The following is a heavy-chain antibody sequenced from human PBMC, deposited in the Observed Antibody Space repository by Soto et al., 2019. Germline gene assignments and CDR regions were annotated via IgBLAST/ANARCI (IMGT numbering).Heavy chain of an antibody. J-gene: IGHJ4*02. CDR2: ISGSGLST. Sequence: PGGSLRLSCVASGFVFSSYSMNWVRQAPGKGLEWVSSISGSGLSTYYADSVKGRFTISRDNSKNTVSLQMDSLRAEDTARYYCAKEYSAESYYPLDVWGLGTLVTVSS. CDR3: AKEYSAESYYPLDV. CDR1: GFVFSSYS. V-gene: IGHV3-23*01. D-gene: IGHD3-10*01.